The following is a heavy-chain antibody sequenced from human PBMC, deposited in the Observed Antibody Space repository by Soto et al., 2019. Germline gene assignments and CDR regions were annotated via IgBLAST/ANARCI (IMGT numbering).Heavy chain of an antibody. J-gene: IGHJ4*02. Sequence: SETLSLTCTFSCGSIISYYWSWIRQPPGKGLEWIGYIYYSGSTNYNPSLKSRVTISVDTSKNQFSLKLSSVTAADTAVYYCAREAATRVFDYWGQGTLVTVSS. CDR3: AREAATRVFDY. CDR1: CGSIISYY. D-gene: IGHD6-13*01. V-gene: IGHV4-59*01. CDR2: IYYSGST.